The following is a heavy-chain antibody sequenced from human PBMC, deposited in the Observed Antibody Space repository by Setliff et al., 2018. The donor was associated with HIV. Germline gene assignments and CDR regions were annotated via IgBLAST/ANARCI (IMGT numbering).Heavy chain of an antibody. CDR3: ARDRRDDYYYGMDV. Sequence: SETLSLTCTVSGGSISSDYWSWIRQPPGKGLEWIGYIYYSGSTNYNPSLKSRVTISVATSKNQFSLKLTSVTATDTAVYYCARDRRDDYYYGMDVWGQGTTVTVSS. CDR2: IYYSGST. V-gene: IGHV4-59*12. J-gene: IGHJ6*02. CDR1: GGSISSDY.